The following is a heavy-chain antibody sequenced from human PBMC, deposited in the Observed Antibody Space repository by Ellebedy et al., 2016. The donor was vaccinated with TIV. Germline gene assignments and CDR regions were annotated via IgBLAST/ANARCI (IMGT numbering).Heavy chain of an antibody. CDR1: GFTFSSYA. Sequence: PGGSLRLSCAASGFTFSSYAMSWVRQAPGKGLEWVSAISGSGGSTYYADSVKGRFTISRDNAKNSLYLQMNSLRDEDTAVYYCARVGLGYSSSWYYYGMDVWGQGTTVTVSS. CDR2: ISGSGGST. D-gene: IGHD6-13*01. J-gene: IGHJ6*02. V-gene: IGHV3-23*01. CDR3: ARVGLGYSSSWYYYGMDV.